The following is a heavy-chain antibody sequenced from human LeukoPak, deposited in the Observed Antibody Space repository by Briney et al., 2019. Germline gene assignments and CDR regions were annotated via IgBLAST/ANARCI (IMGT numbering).Heavy chain of an antibody. CDR1: GYTFTSYD. D-gene: IGHD6-13*01. Sequence: SVKVSCKASGYTFTSYDINWVRQAPGQGLEWMGRIIPIFGTANYAQKFQGRVTITTDESTSTAYMELSSLRSEDTAVYYCARESLGIAAYDYWGQGTLVTVSS. CDR3: ARESLGIAAYDY. CDR2: IIPIFGTA. J-gene: IGHJ4*02. V-gene: IGHV1-69*05.